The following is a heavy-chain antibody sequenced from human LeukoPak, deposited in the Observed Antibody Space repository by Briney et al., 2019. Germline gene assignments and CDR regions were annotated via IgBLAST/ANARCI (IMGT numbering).Heavy chain of an antibody. CDR3: ARGGSLSSSYYYYYGMDV. D-gene: IGHD2-15*01. V-gene: IGHV4-34*01. Sequence: SETLSLTCAVYGGSFSGYYWSWIRQPPGKGLEWIGEINHSGSTNDNPSLKSRVTISVDTSMNNFSLKLSSVTATDTAVYYCARGGSLSSSYYYYYGMDVWGQGTTVTVSS. J-gene: IGHJ6*02. CDR2: INHSGST. CDR1: GGSFSGYY.